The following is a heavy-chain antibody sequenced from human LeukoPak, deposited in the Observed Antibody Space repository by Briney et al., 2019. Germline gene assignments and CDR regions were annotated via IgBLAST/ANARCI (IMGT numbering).Heavy chain of an antibody. CDR2: LNLDGSTT. Sequence: GGSLTLSCVASGFIFSKHWMHWVRQAPGKGLVWVSRLNLDGSTTSYADSVKGRFTISRDNAKNMLYLQMNSLRVDDTGVYYCARESSGSYWGWGQGTLVTVSS. V-gene: IGHV3-74*01. CDR3: ARESSGSYWG. CDR1: GFIFSKHW. D-gene: IGHD3-10*01. J-gene: IGHJ4*02.